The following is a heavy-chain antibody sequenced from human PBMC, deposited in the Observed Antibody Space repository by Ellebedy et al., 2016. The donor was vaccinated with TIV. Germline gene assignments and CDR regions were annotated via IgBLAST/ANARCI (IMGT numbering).Heavy chain of an antibody. CDR3: ARDWTRGGGYIPHWFDP. D-gene: IGHD5-24*01. Sequence: MPSETLSLTCGVSRDSINNDNFWSWVRQPPGRGLEWIGAVYHTGHTNYNPSLRSRVTITVDKSKGQFSLTLRSMPAADTAVYFCARDWTRGGGYIPHWFDPWGQGTLVTVSS. CDR1: RDSINNDNF. CDR2: VYHTGHT. J-gene: IGHJ5*02. V-gene: IGHV4-4*02.